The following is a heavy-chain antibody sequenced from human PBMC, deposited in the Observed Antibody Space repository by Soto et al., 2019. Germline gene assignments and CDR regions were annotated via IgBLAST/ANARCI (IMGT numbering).Heavy chain of an antibody. Sequence: LRLSCSASGFSITDYAVSWVRQAPGKGLEWVSSISDSGAKTFYADSVKGRFTISRDTSKNTVYLQLKSLRVEDTALYYCAKDGSGKDDYWGQGTLVTSPQ. CDR1: GFSITDYA. D-gene: IGHD6-25*01. J-gene: IGHJ4*02. CDR2: ISDSGAKT. CDR3: AKDGSGKDDY. V-gene: IGHV3-23*01.